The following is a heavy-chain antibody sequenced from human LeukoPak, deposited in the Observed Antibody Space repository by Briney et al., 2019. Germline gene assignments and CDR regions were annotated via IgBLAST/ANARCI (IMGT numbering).Heavy chain of an antibody. V-gene: IGHV3-49*04. J-gene: IGHJ4*02. CDR2: IRSKAYGGTT. CDR1: GFTFSSYS. CDR3: TRALHYYDSSGYYYSFDY. Sequence: GGSLRLSCAASGFTFSSYSMNWVRQAPGKGLEWVGFIRSKAYGGTTEYAASVKGRFTISRDDSKSIAYLQMNSLKTEDTAVYYCTRALHYYDSSGYYYSFDYWGQGTLVTVSS. D-gene: IGHD3-22*01.